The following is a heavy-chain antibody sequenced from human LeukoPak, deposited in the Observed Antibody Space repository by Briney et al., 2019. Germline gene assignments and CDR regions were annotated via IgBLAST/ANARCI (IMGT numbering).Heavy chain of an antibody. CDR2: INPNSGGT. CDR3: ARDQVVVVDYVDY. J-gene: IGHJ4*02. CDR1: GYTFANYY. Sequence: ASVKVSCKASGYTFANYYMHWVRQAPGQGLEWMGFINPNSGGTNHAQKFQGRITMTRDTSISTAYMELSTLRSDDTALYYCARDQVVVVDYVDYWGQGTLVTVSS. D-gene: IGHD3-22*01. V-gene: IGHV1-2*02.